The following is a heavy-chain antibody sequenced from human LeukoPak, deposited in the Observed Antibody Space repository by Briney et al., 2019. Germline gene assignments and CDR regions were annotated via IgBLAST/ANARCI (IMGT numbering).Heavy chain of an antibody. CDR1: GGSINNYY. CDR3: ARGRYCSADICSGGDAFDI. CDR2: IYTRGST. J-gene: IGHJ3*02. Sequence: PSETLSLTCTVSGGSINNYYWSWIRQPAGKGLEWIGRIYTRGSTNYNPSLKSRVTMSVDTSKNQFSLKLSSVTAADTAVYYCARGRYCSADICSGGDAFDIWGQGAMVSVSS. D-gene: IGHD2-15*01. V-gene: IGHV4-4*07.